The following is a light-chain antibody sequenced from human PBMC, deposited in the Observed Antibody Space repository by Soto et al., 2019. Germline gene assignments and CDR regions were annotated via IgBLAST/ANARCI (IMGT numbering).Light chain of an antibody. Sequence: DVQMTQSPSSLSAFVGDRVTITCRASQGIARYLAWFQQKPGKVPKLLIYATSTLQSGVPSRFSGSGSATDFTLTINSLQPEDVGTYYCQKYNSAPLTFGGGTKVEIK. V-gene: IGKV1-27*01. CDR1: QGIARY. J-gene: IGKJ4*01. CDR2: ATS. CDR3: QKYNSAPLT.